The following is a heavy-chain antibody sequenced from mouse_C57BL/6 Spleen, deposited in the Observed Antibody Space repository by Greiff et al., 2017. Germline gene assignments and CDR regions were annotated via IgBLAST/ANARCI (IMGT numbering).Heavy chain of an antibody. J-gene: IGHJ1*03. Sequence: QVQLQQSGAELVKPGASVKMSCKASGYTFTSYWITWVKQRPGQGLEWIGDIYPGSGSTNYNEKFKSKATLTVDTSSSTAYMQLSSLTSEDSAVYYCARWDTTVVANWYFDVWGTGTTVTVSS. CDR2: IYPGSGST. D-gene: IGHD1-1*01. V-gene: IGHV1-55*01. CDR1: GYTFTSYW. CDR3: ARWDTTVVANWYFDV.